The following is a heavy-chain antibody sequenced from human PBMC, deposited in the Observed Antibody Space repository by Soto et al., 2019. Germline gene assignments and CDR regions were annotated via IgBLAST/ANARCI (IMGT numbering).Heavy chain of an antibody. CDR2: IYYTGIT. J-gene: IGHJ4*02. D-gene: IGHD1-26*01. V-gene: IGHV4-39*07. CDR3: ARRGSGSYFDY. Sequence: PSETLSLTCTVSGTPSSSTNYYWGWIRQPPGKGLEWITSIYYTGITYYNTSLKSRVTISVDTSRNQFSLIVNSVTAVDTAVYDCARRGSGSYFDYWGQGTLVTVSS. CDR1: GTPSSSTNYY.